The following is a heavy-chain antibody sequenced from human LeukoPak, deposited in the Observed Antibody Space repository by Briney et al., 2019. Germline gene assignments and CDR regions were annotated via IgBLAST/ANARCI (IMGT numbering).Heavy chain of an antibody. CDR3: ARIGYCSSTSCYPYYMDV. Sequence: ASVKVSCKASGYTFTSYGISWVRQAPGQGLEWMGWISAYNGNTNYAQKLQGRVTMTTDTSTSTAYMELRSLRSDDTAVYYCARIGYCSSTSCYPYYMDVWGKGTTLTVSS. CDR2: ISAYNGNT. D-gene: IGHD2-2*01. J-gene: IGHJ6*03. V-gene: IGHV1-18*01. CDR1: GYTFTSYG.